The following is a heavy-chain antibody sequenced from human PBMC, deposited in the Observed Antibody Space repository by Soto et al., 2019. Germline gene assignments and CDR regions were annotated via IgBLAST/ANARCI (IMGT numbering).Heavy chain of an antibody. CDR1: GDYISSGSNY. J-gene: IGHJ5*02. D-gene: IGHD5-12*01. V-gene: IGHV4-31*03. Sequence: SEPMSLTCTVSGDYISSGSNYWSWIRQHPGKGLEWIGYVYYSGIAYYNPSLKSRVSISVDTSKNQFSLKLSSVTAADTALYYCARDGLRPRANLFDPWGQGILVTVSS. CDR3: ARDGLRPRANLFDP. CDR2: VYYSGIA.